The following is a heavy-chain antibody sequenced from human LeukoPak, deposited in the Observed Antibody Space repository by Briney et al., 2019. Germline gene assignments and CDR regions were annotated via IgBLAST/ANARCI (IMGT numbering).Heavy chain of an antibody. CDR2: IYFSGST. CDR1: GGSISNYY. CDR3: ARHDEVATRDHFDY. D-gene: IGHD2-15*01. Sequence: SETLSLTCTVSGGSISNYYWSWIRQPPGKGLEWIGYIYFSGSTSYNPSLQSRVTISVDTSKNQFSLKLSSVTAADTAVYYCARHDEVATRDHFDYWGQGTPVTVSS. J-gene: IGHJ4*02. V-gene: IGHV4-59*08.